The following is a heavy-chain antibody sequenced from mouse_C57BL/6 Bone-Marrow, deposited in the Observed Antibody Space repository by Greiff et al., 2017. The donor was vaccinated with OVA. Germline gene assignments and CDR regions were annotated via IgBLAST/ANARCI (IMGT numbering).Heavy chain of an antibody. CDR1: GFSLTSYG. CDR3: AKLYSSGYEYYAMDY. CDR2: IWGGGST. V-gene: IGHV2-9*01. J-gene: IGHJ4*01. Sequence: VQLVESGPGLVAPSQSLSITCTVSGFSLTSYGVDWVRQPPGKGLEWLGVIWGGGSTNYNSALMSRLSISKDNSKTQVFLKMNSLQTDDTAMYYCAKLYSSGYEYYAMDYWGQGTSVTVSS. D-gene: IGHD3-2*02.